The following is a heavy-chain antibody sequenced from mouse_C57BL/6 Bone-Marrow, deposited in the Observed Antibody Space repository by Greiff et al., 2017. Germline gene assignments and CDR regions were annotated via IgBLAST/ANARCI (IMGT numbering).Heavy chain of an antibody. D-gene: IGHD2-1*01. J-gene: IGHJ2*01. V-gene: IGHV1-76*01. CDR3: ARSYYGNPYFDY. CDR1: GYTFTDYY. Sequence: VQRVESGAELVRPGASVKLSCKASGYTFTDYYINWVKQRPGQGLEWIARIYPGSGNTYYNEKFKGKATLTAEKSSSTAYMQLSSLTSEDSAVYFCARSYYGNPYFDYWGQGTTLTVSS. CDR2: IYPGSGNT.